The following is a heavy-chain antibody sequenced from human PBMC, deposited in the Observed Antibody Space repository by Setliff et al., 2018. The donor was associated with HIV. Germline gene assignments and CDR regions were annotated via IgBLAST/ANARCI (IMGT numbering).Heavy chain of an antibody. J-gene: IGHJ4*02. CDR3: ARDDPAGGIDY. D-gene: IGHD1-26*01. V-gene: IGHV3-7*01. CDR1: GFTCSRHW. Sequence: GGSLRLSCAASGFTCSRHWMSWVRQAPGKGLEWVASIKDDGREEDYADSVKGRVTISRDNAKNSLYLQMNSLRADDTAIYYCARDDPAGGIDYWGQGTLVTVSS. CDR2: IKDDGREE.